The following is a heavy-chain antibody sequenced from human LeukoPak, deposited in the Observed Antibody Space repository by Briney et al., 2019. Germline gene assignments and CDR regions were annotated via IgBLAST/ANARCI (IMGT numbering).Heavy chain of an antibody. CDR3: ARLGYSGYARAFDY. CDR2: IIPILGIA. CDR1: GGTFSSYA. Sequence: SVKVSCKASGGTFSSYAISWVRQAPGQGLEWMGRIIPILGIANYAQKFQGRVTITADKSTSTAYMELSSLRSEDTAVYYCARLGYSGYARAFDYWGQGTLVTVSS. V-gene: IGHV1-69*04. D-gene: IGHD5-12*01. J-gene: IGHJ4*02.